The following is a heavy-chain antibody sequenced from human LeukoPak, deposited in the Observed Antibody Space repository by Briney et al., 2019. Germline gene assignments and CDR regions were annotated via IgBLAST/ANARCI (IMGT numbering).Heavy chain of an antibody. V-gene: IGHV4-34*01. Sequence: SETLSLTCAVYGGSFSGYYWSWIRQPPGKGLEWIGEINRSGSTNYNPSFKSRVTISVDTSKNQFSLKLSSVTAADTAVYYCARGRGYSSSWYEPVEAFDIWGQGTMVTVSS. D-gene: IGHD6-13*01. J-gene: IGHJ3*02. CDR2: INRSGST. CDR1: GGSFSGYY. CDR3: ARGRGYSSSWYEPVEAFDI.